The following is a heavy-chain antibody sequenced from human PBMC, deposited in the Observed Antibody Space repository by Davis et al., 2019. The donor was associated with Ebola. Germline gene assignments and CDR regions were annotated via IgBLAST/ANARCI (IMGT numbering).Heavy chain of an antibody. CDR3: VRHADSIDY. D-gene: IGHD5-18*01. V-gene: IGHV3-73*01. CDR1: GFTFSDSA. J-gene: IGHJ4*02. CDR2: IRSKANSHAT. Sequence: GESLKISCAASGFTFSDSAIHWVRQASGKGLEWVGHIRSKANSHATVYTESLKGRFSISRDDSKNTAYLQMNSLKTEDTAIFCVRHADSIDYWGQGTLVTVSS.